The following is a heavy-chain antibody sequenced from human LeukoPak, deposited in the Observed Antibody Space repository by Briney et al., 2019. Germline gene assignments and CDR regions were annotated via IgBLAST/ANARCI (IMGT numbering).Heavy chain of an antibody. J-gene: IGHJ3*02. D-gene: IGHD3-3*01. V-gene: IGHV3-48*01. CDR3: ARDGGQCYDFWSGYPRNDAFDI. Sequence: PGGSLRLSCAASGFTFSSYSMNWVRQAPGKGLEWVSYISSSSSTIYYADSVKGRFTISRDNAKNSLYLQMNSLRAEDTAVYYCARDGGQCYDFWSGYPRNDAFDIWGQGTMVTVSS. CDR1: GFTFSSYS. CDR2: ISSSSSTI.